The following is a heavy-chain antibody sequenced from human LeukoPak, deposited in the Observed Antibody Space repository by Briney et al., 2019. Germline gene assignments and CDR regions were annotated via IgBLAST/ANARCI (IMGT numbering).Heavy chain of an antibody. D-gene: IGHD4-17*01. CDR1: GFTFSSYS. V-gene: IGHV3-21*01. CDR2: ISSSSSYI. J-gene: IGHJ3*02. CDR3: ARDRYGDYVHDAFDI. Sequence: GGSLRLSCAASGFTFSSYSMNWVRQAPGKGLEWVSSISSSSSYIYYADSVKGRFTISRDDAKNSLYLQMNSLRAEDTAVYYCARDRYGDYVHDAFDIWGQGTMVTVSS.